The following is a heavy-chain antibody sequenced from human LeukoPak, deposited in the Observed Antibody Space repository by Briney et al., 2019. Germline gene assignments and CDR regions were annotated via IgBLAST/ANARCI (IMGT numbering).Heavy chain of an antibody. CDR1: GGSFSGYY. D-gene: IGHD3-10*01. CDR3: ARASGITSLDY. CDR2: INHSGST. Sequence: SETLSLTCAVYGGSFSGYYWSWIRQPPGKGLEWIGEINHSGSTNYNPSLKSRVTISVDTSKNQFSLKLSSVTAADTAVYYCARASGITSLDYWGQGTLVTVSS. J-gene: IGHJ4*02. V-gene: IGHV4-34*01.